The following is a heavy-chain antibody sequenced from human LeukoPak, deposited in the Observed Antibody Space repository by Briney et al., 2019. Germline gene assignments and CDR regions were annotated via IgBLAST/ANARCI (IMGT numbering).Heavy chain of an antibody. J-gene: IGHJ6*03. CDR3: ARNRGHPGGEYYYYYMDV. V-gene: IGHV3-30*02. D-gene: IGHD3-16*01. CDR1: GFTFSSYG. Sequence: PGGSLRLSCAASGFTFSSYGMHWVRQATGKGLEWVAFIRYDGSKKYYADSVKGRFNICRDNNKNKVYLQMDRQREEDTAVYYCARNRGHPGGEYYYYYMDVWGKGTTVTVSS. CDR2: IRYDGSKK.